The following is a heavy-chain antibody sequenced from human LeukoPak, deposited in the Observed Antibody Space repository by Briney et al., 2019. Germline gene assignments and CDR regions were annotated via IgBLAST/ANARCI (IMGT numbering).Heavy chain of an antibody. CDR2: ISGSGGST. CDR1: GFPFTRCA. J-gene: IGHJ4*02. CDR3: AKHVHSGYDYYDC. D-gene: IGHD5-12*01. Sequence: GGSLRLSCAASGFPFTRCAMSWVRQAPGKGLEWVSAISGSGGSTNYADSVKGRFTISRDNSKNTLYLQMNSLRAEDTSVYYCAKHVHSGYDYYDCWGQGTLVTVSS. V-gene: IGHV3-23*01.